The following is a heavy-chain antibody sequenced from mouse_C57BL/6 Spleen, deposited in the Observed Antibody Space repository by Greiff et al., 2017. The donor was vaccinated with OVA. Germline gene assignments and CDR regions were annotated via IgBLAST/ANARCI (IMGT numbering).Heavy chain of an antibody. V-gene: IGHV5-4*01. Sequence: DVKLVESGGGLVKPGGSLKLSCAASGFTFSSYAMSWVRQTPEKRLEWVATISDGGSYTYYPDNVKGRFTISRDNAKNNLYLQMSHLKSEDTAMYYCARDSGWAMDYWGQGTSVTVSS. D-gene: IGHD3-2*02. CDR3: ARDSGWAMDY. CDR1: GFTFSSYA. CDR2: ISDGGSYT. J-gene: IGHJ4*01.